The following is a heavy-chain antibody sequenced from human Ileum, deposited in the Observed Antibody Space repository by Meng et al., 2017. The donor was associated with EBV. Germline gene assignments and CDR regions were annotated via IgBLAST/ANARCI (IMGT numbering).Heavy chain of an antibody. CDR1: GDTFNTFA. CDR2: IVPLFGKT. Sequence: VHPGKSGGGVKKPGSRVKVPCMASGDTFNTFAVNWRRQAPGQGLEWMGTIVPLFGKTNYARKFQGRVTITADASAKTVYMELTSVRYEDTAVFFCAVSTMTGSWLDPWGQGTLVTVSS. J-gene: IGHJ5*02. V-gene: IGHV1-69*15. D-gene: IGHD3-3*01. CDR3: AVSTMTGSWLDP.